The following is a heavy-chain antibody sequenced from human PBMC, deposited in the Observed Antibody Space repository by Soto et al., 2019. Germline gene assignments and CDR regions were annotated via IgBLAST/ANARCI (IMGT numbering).Heavy chain of an antibody. D-gene: IGHD3-10*01. Sequence: ASVKVSCKASGYTFTSYGISWVRQAPGQGLEWMGWISAYNGNTNYAQKLQGRVTMTTDTSTSTAYMELRSLRSDDTAVYYFVRARRRLLLGFGESFDYWGQGTLVTVSS. J-gene: IGHJ4*02. CDR1: GYTFTSYG. V-gene: IGHV1-18*01. CDR2: ISAYNGNT. CDR3: VRARRRLLLGFGESFDY.